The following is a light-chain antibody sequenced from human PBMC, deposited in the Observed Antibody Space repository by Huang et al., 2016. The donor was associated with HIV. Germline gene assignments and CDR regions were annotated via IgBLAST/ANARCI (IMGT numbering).Light chain of an antibody. CDR1: HHIGSS. CDR3: QQRSTLIT. V-gene: IGKV3-11*01. CDR2: DAF. J-gene: IGKJ5*01. Sequence: DIVLTQSPDTLSLSPGQRASLFGRASHHIGSSLAWYQHKPGQAPRLLIYDAFNRATDIAARFSGSGSGTDFTLTISSLKVEDFAFYYCQQRSTLITFGQGTRLE.